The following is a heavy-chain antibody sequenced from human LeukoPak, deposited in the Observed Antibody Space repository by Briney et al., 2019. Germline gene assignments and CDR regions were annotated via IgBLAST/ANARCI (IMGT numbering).Heavy chain of an antibody. D-gene: IGHD3-9*01. CDR1: GFTFSSYA. Sequence: GGSLRLSCAASGFTFSSYAMGWVRQAPGKGLEWVSAISGSGGSTYYADSVKGRFTISRDNSKNTLYLQMNSLRAEDTAVYYCAKAPYDILTGYFSPPSYGMDVWGQGTTVTVSS. CDR3: AKAPYDILTGYFSPPSYGMDV. CDR2: ISGSGGST. J-gene: IGHJ6*02. V-gene: IGHV3-23*01.